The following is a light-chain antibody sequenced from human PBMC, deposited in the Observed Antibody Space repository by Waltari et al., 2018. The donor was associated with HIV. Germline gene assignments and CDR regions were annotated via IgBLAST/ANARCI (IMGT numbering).Light chain of an antibody. Sequence: QSALTQPPSASGSPGQSVTISCPGTNSAIGGYNYVSWYQQHPGKAPKLVISEVTKRPSGVPGRFSGSKSGTTASLTVSGLQAEDEADYYCSSYANKNGFYVVFGGGTRLTVL. J-gene: IGLJ2*01. V-gene: IGLV2-8*01. CDR1: NSAIGGYNY. CDR3: SSYANKNGFYVV. CDR2: EVT.